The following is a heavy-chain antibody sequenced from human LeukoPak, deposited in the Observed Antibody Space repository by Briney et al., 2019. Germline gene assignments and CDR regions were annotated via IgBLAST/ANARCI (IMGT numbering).Heavy chain of an antibody. V-gene: IGHV4-39*01. J-gene: IGHJ4*02. Sequence: PSETLSLTCTVSGGSISSSSYYWGWIRQPPGKGLEWIGSIYYSGSTYYNPSLKSRVTISVDTSKNQFSLKLSSVTAADTAVYYCARHLGGVNDYWGRGTLVTVSS. CDR2: IYYSGST. CDR1: GGSISSSSYY. CDR3: ARHLGGVNDY. D-gene: IGHD3-16*01.